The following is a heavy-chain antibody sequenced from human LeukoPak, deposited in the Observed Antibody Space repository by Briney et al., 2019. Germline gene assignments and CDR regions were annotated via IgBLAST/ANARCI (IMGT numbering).Heavy chain of an antibody. CDR3: ARAWGLPSNWFDP. CDR1: GGSISSINYY. D-gene: IGHD1-26*01. CDR2: IYYSGST. J-gene: IGHJ5*02. V-gene: IGHV4-39*07. Sequence: PSETLSLTCTVSGGSISSINYYWGWIRQPPGKGLEWIGSIYYSGSTYYNPSLKSRVTISVDTSKNQFSLTLSSVTAADTAVYYCARAWGLPSNWFDPWGQGTLVTVSS.